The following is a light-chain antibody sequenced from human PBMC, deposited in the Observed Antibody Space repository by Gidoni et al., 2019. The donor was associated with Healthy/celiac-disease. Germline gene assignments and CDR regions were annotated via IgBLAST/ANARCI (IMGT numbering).Light chain of an antibody. CDR2: AAS. CDR1: QGIINY. CDR3: QKYNSAPQGLT. V-gene: IGKV1-27*01. Sequence: DIQMTQSPSSLSASVGDRVTITCRASQGIINYLAWYQQKPGKVPKLLIYAASTLQSGVPSRFSGSGSGTDFTLTISSLQPEDVATYYCQKYNSAPQGLTFGGGTKVEIK. J-gene: IGKJ4*01.